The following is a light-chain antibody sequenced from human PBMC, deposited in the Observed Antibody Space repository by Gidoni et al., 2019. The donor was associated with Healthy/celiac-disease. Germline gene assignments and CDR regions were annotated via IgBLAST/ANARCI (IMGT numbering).Light chain of an antibody. CDR1: QSVSSH. CDR3: QQRSNWPPLT. V-gene: IGKV3-11*01. CDR2: DAS. J-gene: IGKJ4*01. Sequence: EIVLTQSRATLSLSPGERATPSCRASQSVSSHLAWSKQKPGQAPRLLIYDASNRAAGIPARFSGSASGTDFTLTISSLEPEDFAVYYCQQRSNWPPLTFGGGTKVEIK.